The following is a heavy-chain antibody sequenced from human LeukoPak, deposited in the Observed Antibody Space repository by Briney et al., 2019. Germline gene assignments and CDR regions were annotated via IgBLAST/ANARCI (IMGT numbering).Heavy chain of an antibody. Sequence: GESLKISCQGSGYSFTTYWIGWVRQMPGKGLEWVGIIFPGDSNTRSSPSFQGQVTISADKSISTAYLQWSNLKASDTAMFYCARLNTGDYWGQGTLVTVSS. V-gene: IGHV5-51*01. CDR2: IFPGDSNT. D-gene: IGHD1-14*01. CDR3: ARLNTGDY. J-gene: IGHJ4*02. CDR1: GYSFTTYW.